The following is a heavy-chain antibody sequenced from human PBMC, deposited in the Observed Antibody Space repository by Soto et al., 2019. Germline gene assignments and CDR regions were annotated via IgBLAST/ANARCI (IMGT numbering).Heavy chain of an antibody. Sequence: EMQLLESGGGLVQPGGSLRLSCAASGFTFSSYAMSWVRQAPGKGLEWVSAISGGGGSTHYADSVKGRFIISRDNSKNTLYLQMNSLTAEDTAVYYCVKGRDGYNFRAYWGQGTLVTVSS. CDR1: GFTFSSYA. CDR3: VKGRDGYNFRAY. V-gene: IGHV3-23*01. CDR2: ISGGGGST. D-gene: IGHD5-12*01. J-gene: IGHJ4*02.